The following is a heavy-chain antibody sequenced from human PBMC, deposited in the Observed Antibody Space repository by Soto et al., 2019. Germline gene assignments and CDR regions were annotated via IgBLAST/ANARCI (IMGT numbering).Heavy chain of an antibody. J-gene: IGHJ4*02. CDR3: AKDDGGRWLQQFDY. Sequence: PGGSLRLSCAASGFTFSSYGMHWVRQAPGKGLEWVAVISYDGSNKYYADSVKGRFTISRDNSKNTLYLQMNSLRAEDTAVYYCAKDDGGRWLQQFDYWGQGTLVTVSS. CDR1: GFTFSSYG. V-gene: IGHV3-30*18. CDR2: ISYDGSNK. D-gene: IGHD5-18*01.